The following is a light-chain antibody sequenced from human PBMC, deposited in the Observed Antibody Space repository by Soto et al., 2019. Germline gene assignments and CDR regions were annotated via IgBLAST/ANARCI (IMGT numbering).Light chain of an antibody. V-gene: IGKV3-15*01. Sequence: EIVLTQSPGTLSLSPGERATLSCRASQSVSSSFLAWYQQKVGQAPRLLIYGASTRATGIPARFSGSGSGTEFTLTISSLQSEDLAVYYCQQYNNWPPLTGGGGTKLEIK. CDR2: GAS. CDR3: QQYNNWPPLT. CDR1: QSVSSSF. J-gene: IGKJ4*01.